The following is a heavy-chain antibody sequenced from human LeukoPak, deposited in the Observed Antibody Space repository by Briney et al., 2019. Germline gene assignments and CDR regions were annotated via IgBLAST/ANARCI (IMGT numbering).Heavy chain of an antibody. J-gene: IGHJ4*02. V-gene: IGHV4-61*02. Sequence: SETLSLTCTVSGDSISSGSYYWSWIRQPAGKGLEWIGRIYKTGSTEFSPSLRSRVTISVDTSKNQFSLKLRSVTAADTAVYYCAAESDSAWFTGGDFDYWGQGTLVTVSS. D-gene: IGHD6-19*01. CDR1: GDSISSGSYY. CDR3: AAESDSAWFTGGDFDY. CDR2: IYKTGST.